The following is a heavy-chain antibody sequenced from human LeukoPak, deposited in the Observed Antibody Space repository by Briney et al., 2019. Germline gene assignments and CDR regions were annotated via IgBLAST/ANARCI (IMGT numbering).Heavy chain of an antibody. V-gene: IGHV4-38-2*02. CDR1: GYSISSGYY. CDR2: IYHSGST. Sequence: SETLSLTCTVSGYSISSGYYWGWIRQPPGKGLEWIASIYHSGSTYYNPSLKSRVTISVDTSKNQFSLKLSSVTAADTAVYYCARGSWYGTNPFDYWGQGTLVTVSS. CDR3: ARGSWYGTNPFDY. D-gene: IGHD2-15*01. J-gene: IGHJ4*02.